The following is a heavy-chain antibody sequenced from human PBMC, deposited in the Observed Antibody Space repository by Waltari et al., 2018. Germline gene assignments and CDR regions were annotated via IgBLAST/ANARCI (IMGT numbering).Heavy chain of an antibody. V-gene: IGHV1-69-2*01. J-gene: IGHJ4*02. CDR3: ATVGMTTVTTWYGQ. CDR2: VDPEDGET. Sequence: EVQLVQSGAEVKKPGATVKISCKASGYTFTDYYIHWVQQAPGKGLEWMGRVDPEDGETIYAEKFQGRVTITADTSTDTAYMELSSLRSEDTAVYYCATVGMTTVTTWYGQWGQGTLVTVSS. D-gene: IGHD4-17*01. CDR1: GYTFTDYY.